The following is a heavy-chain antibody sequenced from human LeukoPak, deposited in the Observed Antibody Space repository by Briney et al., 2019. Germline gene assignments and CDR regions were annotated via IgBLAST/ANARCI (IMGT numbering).Heavy chain of an antibody. CDR1: GGSISSSSYY. V-gene: IGHV4-39*01. CDR3: AGIWSGYPNWFDP. J-gene: IGHJ5*02. CDR2: IYYSRST. Sequence: SETLCLTCSVSGGSISSSSYYRGWIRQPPGKGLEWIGTIYYSRSTYYNPSLKSRLTISVDTSKNQFSLKLSSVTAADTAVYYCAGIWSGYPNWFDPWGQGTLVTGSS. D-gene: IGHD3-3*01.